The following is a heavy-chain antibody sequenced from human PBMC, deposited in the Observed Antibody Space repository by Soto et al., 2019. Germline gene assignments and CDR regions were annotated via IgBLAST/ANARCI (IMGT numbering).Heavy chain of an antibody. Sequence: PRESLKISCKGSGYSFTSYWISWVRQMPGKGLEWMGRIDPSDSYTNYSPSFQGHVTISADKSISTAYLQWSSLKASDTAMYYCARHPRSTYYYYYGMDVWGQGTTVTVSS. CDR3: ARHPRSTYYYYYGMDV. V-gene: IGHV5-10-1*01. CDR2: IDPSDSYT. J-gene: IGHJ6*02. CDR1: GYSFTSYW. D-gene: IGHD2-2*01.